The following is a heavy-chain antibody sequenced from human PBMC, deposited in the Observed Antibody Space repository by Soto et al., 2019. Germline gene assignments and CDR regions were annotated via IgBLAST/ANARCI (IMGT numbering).Heavy chain of an antibody. D-gene: IGHD2-8*02. Sequence: ESGGGVVQPGRSLRLSCAASGFIFRTYGMHWVRQAPGKGLEWVAVISYDGSNQYYEDSVKGRFTISRDNSKNTLYLQMNSLRVEDTAVYYCAKSWSGSHGAFDMWGQGTMVTVSA. CDR1: GFIFRTYG. CDR2: ISYDGSNQ. J-gene: IGHJ3*02. CDR3: AKSWSGSHGAFDM. V-gene: IGHV3-30*18.